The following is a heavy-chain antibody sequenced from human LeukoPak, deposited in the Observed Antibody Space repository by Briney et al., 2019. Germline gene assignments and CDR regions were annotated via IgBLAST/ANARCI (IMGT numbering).Heavy chain of an antibody. Sequence: GGSLRLSCAASGFTFSSYAMSWVRQAPGKGLEWVSTSSGSGGSTYYADSVKGRFTISRDNSKNTLYLQMSSLRAEDTAVYYCAKDDGSLIYGRGAFDIWGQGTMVTVSS. CDR1: GFTFSSYA. V-gene: IGHV3-23*01. D-gene: IGHD2-15*01. CDR2: SSGSGGST. J-gene: IGHJ3*02. CDR3: AKDDGSLIYGRGAFDI.